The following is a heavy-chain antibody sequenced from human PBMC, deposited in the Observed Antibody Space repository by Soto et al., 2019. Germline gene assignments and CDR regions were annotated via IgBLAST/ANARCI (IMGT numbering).Heavy chain of an antibody. CDR2: IIPIFGTA. D-gene: IGHD3-22*01. Sequence: SVKVSCKASGGTFSSYAISWVRQAPGQGLEWMGGIIPIFGTANYAQKFQGRVTITADESTSTAYMELSSLRSEDTAVYYCASGPRITMIVVDPTPNWFDPWSQGTLVTVSS. CDR1: GGTFSSYA. J-gene: IGHJ5*02. CDR3: ASGPRITMIVVDPTPNWFDP. V-gene: IGHV1-69*13.